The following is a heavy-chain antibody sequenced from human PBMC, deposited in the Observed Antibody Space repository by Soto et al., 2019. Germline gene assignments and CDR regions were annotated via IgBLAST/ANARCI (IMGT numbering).Heavy chain of an antibody. J-gene: IGHJ5*02. CDR2: ISSSSSTI. CDR3: ARVAMAAGGPGS. Sequence: EVQLVESGGGLVQPGGSLRLSCAASGFTFSSYSINWVRQVPGKGLEWVSYISSSSSTIYYAASVKGRFTISRDNAMNLLYLQMNSLRVEDTAIYYCARVAMAAGGPGSWGQGALVTVSS. D-gene: IGHD6-13*01. V-gene: IGHV3-48*01. CDR1: GFTFSSYS.